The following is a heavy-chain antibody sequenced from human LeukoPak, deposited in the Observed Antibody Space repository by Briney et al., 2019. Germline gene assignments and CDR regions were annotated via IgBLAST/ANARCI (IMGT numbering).Heavy chain of an antibody. Sequence: PSETLSLTCAVSGGSISTYHWSWIRQPPGKGLEWIGYISYSGSTNYNPSLKSRVTISVDTSKSQFSLKLSSVTAADTAVYYCARHLDEYGPGSYEYWGQGTLVTVSS. CDR1: GGSISTYH. V-gene: IGHV4-59*08. D-gene: IGHD3-10*01. J-gene: IGHJ4*02. CDR2: ISYSGST. CDR3: ARHLDEYGPGSYEY.